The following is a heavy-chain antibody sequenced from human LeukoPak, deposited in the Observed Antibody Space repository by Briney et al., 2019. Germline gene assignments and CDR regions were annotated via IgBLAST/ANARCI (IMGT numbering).Heavy chain of an antibody. CDR3: ARTRYYYNSRSYGAPYYFDY. J-gene: IGHJ4*02. Sequence: SETLSLTCSVSGGSISLSYYYWGWIRQPPGKALEWIGSVYYSGTTSYNPSLKSRVTISVDMSKNHFSLRLSSVTAADTAMYYCARTRYYYNSRSYGAPYYFDYWGQGTLVTVSS. CDR1: GGSISLSYYY. CDR2: VYYSGTT. V-gene: IGHV4-39*07. D-gene: IGHD3-10*01.